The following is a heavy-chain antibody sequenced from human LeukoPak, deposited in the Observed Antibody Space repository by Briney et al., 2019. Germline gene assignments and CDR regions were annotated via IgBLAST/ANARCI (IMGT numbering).Heavy chain of an antibody. CDR3: TTARSESCWAEYLRH. V-gene: IGHV3-15*01. D-gene: IGHD1-26*01. CDR1: GFTFSNAW. Sequence: GGSLRLSCAASGFTFSNAWMSWVRQAPGKGLEWVGRIKSTTDGGTADYAAPVKGRFTISRDDSTNTLYLEMNSLKTEETAVYYCTTARSESCWAEYLRHWGQGTLVTVSS. CDR2: IKSTTDGGTA. J-gene: IGHJ1*01.